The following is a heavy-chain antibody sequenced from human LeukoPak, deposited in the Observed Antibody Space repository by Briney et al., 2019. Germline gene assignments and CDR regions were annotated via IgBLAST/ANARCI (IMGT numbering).Heavy chain of an antibody. CDR1: GFTFSSYS. CDR3: ARGAAGMAYFDY. D-gene: IGHD5-18*01. Sequence: PGGSLRLSCAASGFTFSSYSMNWVRQAPGKGLEWVSCITSSSSTIYYADSVKGRFTISRDNAKNSLYLQMNSLRDEDAAVYYCARGAAGMAYFDYWGQGTLVTVSS. J-gene: IGHJ4*02. V-gene: IGHV3-48*02. CDR2: ITSSSSTI.